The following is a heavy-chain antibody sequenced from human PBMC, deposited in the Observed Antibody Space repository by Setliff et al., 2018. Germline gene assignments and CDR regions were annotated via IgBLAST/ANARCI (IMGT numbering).Heavy chain of an antibody. V-gene: IGHV1-3*03. CDR3: ARGAPGRYCSGGSRSYFDY. CDR1: GYSFTLYA. J-gene: IGHJ4*02. D-gene: IGHD2-15*01. Sequence: GASVKVSCKASGYSFTLYAMHWMRQAPGQRLEWMGWMNIDNGKTEYSQEFQDRVTFTRDTFAETAYMELRSLTSDDMAVYYCARGAPGRYCSGGSRSYFDYWGQGILVTVS. CDR2: MNIDNGKT.